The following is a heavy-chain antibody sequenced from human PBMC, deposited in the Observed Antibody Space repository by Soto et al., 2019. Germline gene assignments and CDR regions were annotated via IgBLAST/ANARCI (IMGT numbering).Heavy chain of an antibody. CDR1: GFTFSSYA. CDR2: ISGSGGST. CDR3: AKSHPLAVAGYYFDY. D-gene: IGHD6-19*01. Sequence: PGGSLKLSCAASGFTFSSYAMSWVRQAPGKGLEWVSAISGSGGSTYYADSVKGRFTISRDNSKNTLYLQMNSLRAEDTAVYYCAKSHPLAVAGYYFDYWGQGTLVTVSS. V-gene: IGHV3-23*01. J-gene: IGHJ4*02.